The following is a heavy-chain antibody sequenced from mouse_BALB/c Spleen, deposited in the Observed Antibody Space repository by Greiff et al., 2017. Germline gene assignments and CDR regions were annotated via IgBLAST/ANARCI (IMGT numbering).Heavy chain of an antibody. Sequence: QVQLQQSGPGLVQPSQSLSITCTVSGFSLTSYGVHWVRQSPGKGLEWLGVIWSGGSTDYNAAFISRLSISKDNSKSQVFFKMNSLQANDTAIYYCARMGGRFAYWGQGTLVTVSA. CDR1: GFSLTSYG. CDR3: ARMGGRFAY. J-gene: IGHJ3*01. CDR2: IWSGGST. V-gene: IGHV2-2*02. D-gene: IGHD3-3*01.